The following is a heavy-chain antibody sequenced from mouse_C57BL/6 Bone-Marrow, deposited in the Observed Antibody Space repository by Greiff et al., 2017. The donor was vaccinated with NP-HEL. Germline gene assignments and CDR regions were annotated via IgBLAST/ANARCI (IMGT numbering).Heavy chain of an antibody. J-gene: IGHJ4*01. CDR2: IRSGGSYT. CDR1: GFTFSSYG. CDR3: ARRVYAMDY. V-gene: IGHV5-6*01. Sequence: EVQLVESGGDLVKPGGSLKLSCAASGFTFSSYGMSWVRQTPDKRLEWVATIRSGGSYTYYPDSVKGRFTISRDNAKNTLYLQMSSLKSEDTAMYYCARRVYAMDYWGQGTSVTVSS.